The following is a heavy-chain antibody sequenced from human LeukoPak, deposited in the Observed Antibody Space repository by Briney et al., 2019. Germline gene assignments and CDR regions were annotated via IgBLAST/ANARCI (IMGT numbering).Heavy chain of an antibody. V-gene: IGHV5-51*01. Sequence: GESLKISWSASGYSFTTFWIAWVRQMPGKGLEWMGIIYPPDSDTKYSPSLQGPVTLSADKSISTAYLQWSTLKASDTATYYCARGAYRYEYPKFDYWGQGTLVTVSS. CDR3: ARGAYRYEYPKFDY. CDR1: GYSFTTFW. CDR2: IYPPDSDT. J-gene: IGHJ4*02. D-gene: IGHD5-18*01.